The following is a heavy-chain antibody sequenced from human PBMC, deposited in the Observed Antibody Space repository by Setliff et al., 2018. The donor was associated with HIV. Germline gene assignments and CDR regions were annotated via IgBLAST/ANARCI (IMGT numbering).Heavy chain of an antibody. D-gene: IGHD3-10*01. CDR2: IFTSGRT. V-gene: IGHV4-4*09. J-gene: IGHJ5*02. CDR3: ARRIDDSGSFPDKNWFDT. Sequence: LSLTCTVSGDSISSYSWNWIRQSPGGGLEWIGFIFTSGRTKYNPSLQSRVTMSIDTSKNQFSLRLTSVTAADTAVYYCARRIDDSGSFPDKNWFDTWGQGSLVTVSS. CDR1: GDSISSYS.